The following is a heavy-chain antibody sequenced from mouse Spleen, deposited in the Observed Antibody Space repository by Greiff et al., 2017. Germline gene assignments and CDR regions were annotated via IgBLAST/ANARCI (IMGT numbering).Heavy chain of an antibody. D-gene: IGHD1-1*01. V-gene: IGHV1-55*01. CDR1: GYTFTSYW. Sequence: QVQLQQPGAELVKPGASVKMSRKASGYTFTSYWITWVKQRPGQGLEWIGDIYPGSGSTNYNEKFKSKATLTVDTSSSTAYMQLSSLTSEDSAVYYCARISYGSSHWYFDVWGTGTTVTVSS. CDR2: IYPGSGST. J-gene: IGHJ1*03. CDR3: ARISYGSSHWYFDV.